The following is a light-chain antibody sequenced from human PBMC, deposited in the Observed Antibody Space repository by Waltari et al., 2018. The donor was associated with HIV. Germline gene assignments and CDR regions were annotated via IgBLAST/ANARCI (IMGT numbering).Light chain of an antibody. CDR1: ISNIGSSNH. Sequence: QSALTQPASVSASPGQSITISCAGTISNIGSSNHVSWYQHLPGEAPRLIIYDVDNRPSGVSALFSGSKSANTAYLTISGLQAEDEADYFCSSYTVTSFYLFGTGTKVTVL. J-gene: IGLJ1*01. V-gene: IGLV2-14*01. CDR3: SSYTVTSFYL. CDR2: DVD.